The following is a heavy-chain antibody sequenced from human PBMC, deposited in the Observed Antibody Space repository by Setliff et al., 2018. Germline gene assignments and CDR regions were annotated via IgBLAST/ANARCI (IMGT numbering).Heavy chain of an antibody. D-gene: IGHD2-8*02. CDR1: GYTFTDYG. V-gene: IGHV1-18*01. CDR3: SRLVRYCTVTSCQRASGGEH. Sequence: GASVKVSCKASGYTFTDYGITWVRQAPGQGLEWMGWISGYTGNTNYAHKLQGRVTLTTDTSTGTAYMELRSLRSDDTAVYYCSRLVRYCTVTSCQRASGGEHWGQGTLVTV. CDR2: ISGYTGNT. J-gene: IGHJ1*01.